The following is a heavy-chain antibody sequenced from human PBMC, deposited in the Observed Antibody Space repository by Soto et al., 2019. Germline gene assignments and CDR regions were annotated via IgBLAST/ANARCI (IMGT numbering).Heavy chain of an antibody. J-gene: IGHJ4*02. CDR2: ISGSGGST. D-gene: IGHD3-3*01. CDR3: AKYLPLYYDFWEDTYYFAY. Sequence: PGGSLRLSCSASGFTFSNYAMSWVRQAPGKGLEWVSAISGSGGSTYYADSVKGRFTISRDNSKNTLFLQMNSLRAEDTAVYYCAKYLPLYYDFWEDTYYFAYWGQGTLVTVSS. CDR1: GFTFSNYA. V-gene: IGHV3-23*01.